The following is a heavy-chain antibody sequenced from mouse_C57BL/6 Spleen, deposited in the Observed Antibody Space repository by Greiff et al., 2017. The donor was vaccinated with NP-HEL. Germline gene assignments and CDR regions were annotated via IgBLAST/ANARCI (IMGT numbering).Heavy chain of an antibody. J-gene: IGHJ2*01. CDR1: GFTFSSYA. D-gene: IGHD1-1*01. V-gene: IGHV5-4*01. CDR3: ARDRYYGSSYDFDY. CDR2: ISDGGSYT. Sequence: EVKLMESGGGLVKPGGSLKLSCAASGFTFSSYAMSWVRQTPEKRLEWVATISDGGSYTSYPDNVKGRFTSSRDNAKNNLYLQRSHLKSEDTAMYYCARDRYYGSSYDFDYWGQGTTLTVSS.